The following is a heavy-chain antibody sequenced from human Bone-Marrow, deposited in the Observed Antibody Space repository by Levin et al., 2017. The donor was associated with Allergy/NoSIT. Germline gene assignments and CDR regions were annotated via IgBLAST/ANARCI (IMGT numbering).Heavy chain of an antibody. CDR2: ISGSGGST. D-gene: IGHD2-2*01. CDR3: AKAWGDCCSSPRYYDYYMDV. V-gene: IGHV3-23*01. CDR1: GFTFSSYA. Sequence: GGSLRLSCAASGFTFSSYAMSWVRQAPGKGLEWVSSISGSGGSTYYADSVKGRFPISRDNSKNTLYLQMNSLRAEDTAVYYCAKAWGDCCSSPRYYDYYMDVWGKGTTVTVSS. J-gene: IGHJ6*03.